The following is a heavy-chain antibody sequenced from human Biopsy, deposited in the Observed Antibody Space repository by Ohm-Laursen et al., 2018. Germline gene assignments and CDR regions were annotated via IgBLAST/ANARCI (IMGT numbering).Heavy chain of an antibody. CDR2: ISSDGTKE. D-gene: IGHD5-24*01. Sequence: SLRLSCTASGFGVNTYGMHWVRQGPGKGLEWVSVISSDGTKELYADSVKGRFTISRDSSKNTLYLQMNSLRVEDTAVYYCARGPSGVATIGRGQGTLVTVSS. CDR3: ARGPSGVATIG. CDR1: GFGVNTYG. V-gene: IGHV3-30*03. J-gene: IGHJ4*02.